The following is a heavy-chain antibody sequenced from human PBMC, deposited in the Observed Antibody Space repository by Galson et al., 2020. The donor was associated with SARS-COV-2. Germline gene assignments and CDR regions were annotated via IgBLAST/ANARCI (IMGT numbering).Heavy chain of an antibody. D-gene: IGHD3-22*01. Sequence: SETLSLTCTVSGGSISAYSWNWLRQPAGKGLEWIGRISTSGSTSYNPSLKGRVTMSVDTSKNQFSLKLTSVTAADTAMFYCAREETYYYDIRDYWGYFDYWGQGTLVTVSS. CDR3: AREETYYYDIRDYWGYFDY. CDR2: ISTSGST. V-gene: IGHV4-4*07. J-gene: IGHJ4*02. CDR1: GGSISAYS.